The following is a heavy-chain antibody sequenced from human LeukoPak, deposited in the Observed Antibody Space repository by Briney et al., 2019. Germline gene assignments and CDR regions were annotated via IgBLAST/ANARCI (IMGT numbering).Heavy chain of an antibody. J-gene: IGHJ6*02. CDR3: ARSPTYYYGSGSPYGMDV. D-gene: IGHD3-10*01. CDR2: INPNSGGT. Sequence: ASVKVSCKASGYTFTGYYMHWVRQAPGQGLEWMGWINPNSGGTNYAQKFQGRVTMTRDTSISTAYMELSRLRSDDTAVYYCARSPTYYYGSGSPYGMDVWGQGTTVTVPS. V-gene: IGHV1-2*02. CDR1: GYTFTGYY.